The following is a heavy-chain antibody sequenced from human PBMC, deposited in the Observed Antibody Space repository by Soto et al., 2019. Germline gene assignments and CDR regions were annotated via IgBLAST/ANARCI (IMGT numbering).Heavy chain of an antibody. Sequence: EVQLLESGGGLVQPGGSLRLSCAASGFTFSSYAMSWVRQAPGKGLEWVSVIYSGGSTYYADSVKGRFTISRDNSKNTLYLQMNSLRAEDTAVYYCARDTDYWGQGTLVTVSS. V-gene: IGHV3-23*03. CDR1: GFTFSSYA. J-gene: IGHJ4*02. CDR2: IYSGGST. CDR3: ARDTDY.